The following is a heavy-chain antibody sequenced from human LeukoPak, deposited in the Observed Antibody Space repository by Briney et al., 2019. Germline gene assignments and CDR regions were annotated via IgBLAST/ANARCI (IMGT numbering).Heavy chain of an antibody. CDR3: ARRTNYYFDY. D-gene: IGHD2-8*01. CDR1: GXTFSSFW. J-gene: IGHJ4*02. Sequence: GGSLRLSWAASGXTFSSFWMNWVRQAPGKGLEWVANIKQDGSEKHYVDSVKGRFTISRDNAENSLYLQMNSLRAEDTAVYYCARRTNYYFDYWGQGILVTVSS. CDR2: IKQDGSEK. V-gene: IGHV3-7*04.